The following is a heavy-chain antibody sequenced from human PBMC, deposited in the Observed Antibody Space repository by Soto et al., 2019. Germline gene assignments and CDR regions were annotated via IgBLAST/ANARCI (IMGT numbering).Heavy chain of an antibody. CDR3: ARRERAAGTDWWFDP. V-gene: IGHV4-39*01. D-gene: IGHD6-13*01. CDR1: GGSISSSSFH. CDR2: IYYSGST. J-gene: IGHJ5*02. Sequence: SETLSLTCTVTGGSISSSSFHWGWVSHPPGKGLEWIGSIYYSGSTYYSPSLKSRVTISVDTSKNQFSLKLSSVTAADTAVYYCARRERAAGTDWWFDPWGQGTLVTVS.